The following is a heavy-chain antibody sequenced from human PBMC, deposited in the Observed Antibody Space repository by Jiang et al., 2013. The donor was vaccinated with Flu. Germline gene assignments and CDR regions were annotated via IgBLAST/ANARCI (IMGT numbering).Heavy chain of an antibody. CDR3: ARDPISTGHGGLYAFDI. Sequence: VQLVESGGGLVKPGGSLRLSCAASGLTFSDYYMSWIRQAPGKGLEWVSYISSSSSYKKYADSVKGRFTISRDNAKNSLYLQMNSLRAEDTAVYFCARDPISTGHGGLYAFDIWGQGTMVTVS. D-gene: IGHD4-23*01. CDR1: GLTFSDYY. V-gene: IGHV3-11*05. J-gene: IGHJ3*02. CDR2: ISSSSSYK.